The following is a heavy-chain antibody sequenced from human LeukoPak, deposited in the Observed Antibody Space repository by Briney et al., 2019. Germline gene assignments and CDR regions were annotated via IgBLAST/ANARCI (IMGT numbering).Heavy chain of an antibody. CDR1: GYTFTGYY. Sequence: ASVKVSYTASGYTFTGYYMHSVRQSPGQGLEWMGWINPNSGGTNYAQKFQGRVTMTRDTSISTAYMELSRLRSDDTAVYYCARGYTDTDGENWGERTLVTVSS. CDR2: INPNSGGT. J-gene: IGHJ4*02. V-gene: IGHV1-2*02. D-gene: IGHD4-17*01. CDR3: ARGYTDTDGEN.